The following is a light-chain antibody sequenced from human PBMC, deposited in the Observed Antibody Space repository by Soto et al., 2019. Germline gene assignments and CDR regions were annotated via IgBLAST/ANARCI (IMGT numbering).Light chain of an antibody. CDR2: GAS. V-gene: IGKV3-15*01. CDR1: QSVSSD. J-gene: IGKJ1*01. Sequence: EIVLTQSPATVSVSPGERATLSCRASQSVSSDLAWYQQKPGQAPRLLIYGASTRATGIPARFSGSGSGTEFTLTISSLQSEDFAVYYCQQYDNWPWTCGQGTKVDI. CDR3: QQYDNWPWT.